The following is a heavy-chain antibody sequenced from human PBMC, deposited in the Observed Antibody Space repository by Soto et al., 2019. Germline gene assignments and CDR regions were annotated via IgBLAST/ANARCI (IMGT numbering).Heavy chain of an antibody. J-gene: IGHJ6*02. D-gene: IGHD6-19*01. V-gene: IGHV3-13*01. CDR1: GFTLSSYD. CDR2: IGTAGDT. CDR3: ARDITVAGTYYGMDV. Sequence: GGSLRLSCAASGFTLSSYDMHWVRQATGKGLEWVSAIGTAGDTYYPGSVKGRFTTSRENAKNSLYLQMNSLRAGDTAVYYCARDITVAGTYYGMDVWGQVTTVTVSS.